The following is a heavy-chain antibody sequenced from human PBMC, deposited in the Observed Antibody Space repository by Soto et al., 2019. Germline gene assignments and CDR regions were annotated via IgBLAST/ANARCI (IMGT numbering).Heavy chain of an antibody. J-gene: IGHJ6*02. CDR2: ISGSGVST. D-gene: IGHD3-3*01. Sequence: GGSLSLSCAASGFTFSSYAMSWVRQAPGKGLEWVSAISGSGVSTYYADSVKGRFTISRDNSKNTLYLQMNSLRAEDTAVYYCAKDQRCLEWFRSGMDVWGQGTTVTVFS. CDR3: AKDQRCLEWFRSGMDV. CDR1: GFTFSSYA. V-gene: IGHV3-23*01.